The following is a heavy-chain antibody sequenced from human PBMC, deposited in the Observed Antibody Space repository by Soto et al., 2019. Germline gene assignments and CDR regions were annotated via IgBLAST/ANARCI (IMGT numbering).Heavy chain of an antibody. CDR2: IYYGGST. CDR1: GDSISTYY. Sequence: QVQLQESGPGLVKPSETLSLTCTVSGDSISTYYWTWIRQPPGKGLEWIAFIYYGGSTNYNPSHKSRVTISVDTSKNQFSLTLTSVTAADTAVYYCARPGRDWGSLEYWGQGTRGTVSS. CDR3: ARPGRDWGSLEY. D-gene: IGHD7-27*01. V-gene: IGHV4-59*08. J-gene: IGHJ4*02.